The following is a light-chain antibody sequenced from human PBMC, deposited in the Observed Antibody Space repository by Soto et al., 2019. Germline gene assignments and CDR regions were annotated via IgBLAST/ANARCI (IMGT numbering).Light chain of an antibody. CDR1: QTIGTY. CDR3: QQSFNLPQT. V-gene: IGKV1-39*01. J-gene: IGKJ1*01. CDR2: ASS. Sequence: IQMTQSPYSLSASVGDRITITCRASQTIGTYLNWYQQVPGKAPKLLIYASSSLQTGVPSRFSGSGSGTHFTLIINRLQPEDFGTYYCQQSFNLPQTFGPGTRVETK.